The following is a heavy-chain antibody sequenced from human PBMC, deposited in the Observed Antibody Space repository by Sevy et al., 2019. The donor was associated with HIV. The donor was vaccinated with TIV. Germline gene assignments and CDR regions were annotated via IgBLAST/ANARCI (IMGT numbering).Heavy chain of an antibody. CDR1: AFTFSSYS. Sequence: GGSLRLSCAASAFTFSSYSMNWVRQAPGKGLERVSYISSSTSTIYYADSVKGRFTISRDNAKNSLYLQMNSLRAEDTAVYYCARLSGYSSSWSYFDYWGQGTLVTVSS. CDR3: ARLSGYSSSWSYFDY. V-gene: IGHV3-48*01. D-gene: IGHD6-13*01. CDR2: ISSSTSTI. J-gene: IGHJ4*02.